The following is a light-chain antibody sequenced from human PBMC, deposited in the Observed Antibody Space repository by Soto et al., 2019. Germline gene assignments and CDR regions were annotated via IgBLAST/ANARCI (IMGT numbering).Light chain of an antibody. CDR2: DVS. V-gene: IGLV2-14*01. CDR1: RSDVGGYNY. Sequence: QSALTQPASVSGSPGQSITISCTGTRSDVGGYNYVSWYQQHPGKAPKLMIYDVSNRPSGVSNRFSGSKSGNTASLTSSRLQAEDEADYYCSSYRSSRTYVVFGGGTKLTVL. CDR3: SSYRSSRTYVV. J-gene: IGLJ2*01.